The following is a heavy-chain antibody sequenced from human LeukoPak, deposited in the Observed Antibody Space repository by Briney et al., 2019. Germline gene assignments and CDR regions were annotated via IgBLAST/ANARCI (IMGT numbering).Heavy chain of an antibody. J-gene: IGHJ4*02. V-gene: IGHV4-4*07. CDR3: ASDCSSASCYGSDS. Sequence: SETLSLTCTVSGGSISSYYWSWIRQPAGKGLEWIGRIYNSGSTNYNPSLKSRVTISVDTSKNKFSLKLSSVTAADTAVYYCASDCSSASCYGSDSWGQGTLVTVSS. CDR1: GGSISSYY. CDR2: IYNSGST. D-gene: IGHD2-2*01.